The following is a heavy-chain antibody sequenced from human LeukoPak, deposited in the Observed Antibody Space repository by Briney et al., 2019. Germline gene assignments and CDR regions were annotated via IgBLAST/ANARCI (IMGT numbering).Heavy chain of an antibody. CDR2: ISDRGDST. CDR3: TKGTIELGV. D-gene: IGHD4/OR15-4a*01. V-gene: IGHV3-23*01. Sequence: GGSLRLSCAASGFTFTAYAMSWVRQAPGKGLEWVSTISDRGDSTYYADSVKGRFTVSRDNSKDTVFLQLNSLRVEDTALYYCTKGTIELGVWGQGTTVTVSS. J-gene: IGHJ6*02. CDR1: GFTFTAYA.